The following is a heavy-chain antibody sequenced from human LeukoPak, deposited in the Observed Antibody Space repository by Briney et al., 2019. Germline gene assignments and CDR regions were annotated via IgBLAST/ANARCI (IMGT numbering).Heavy chain of an antibody. CDR2: INPNSGGT. CDR1: GYTFTGYY. D-gene: IGHD5-18*01. Sequence: ASVEVSCKASGYTFTGYYMHWVRQAPGQGLEWMGWINPNSGGTNYAQKFQGRVTMTRDTSISTAYMELSRLRSDDTAVYYCARDLRTYSYADYWGQGTLVTVSS. J-gene: IGHJ4*02. V-gene: IGHV1-2*02. CDR3: ARDLRTYSYADY.